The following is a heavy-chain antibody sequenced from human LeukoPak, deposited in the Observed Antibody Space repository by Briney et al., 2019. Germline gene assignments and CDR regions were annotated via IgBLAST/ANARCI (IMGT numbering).Heavy chain of an antibody. CDR2: ISSSSSTI. J-gene: IGHJ4*02. CDR1: GFTFSSYS. CDR3: ARDRYNWNYKGDFDY. V-gene: IGHV3-48*02. D-gene: IGHD1-7*01. Sequence: GGSLRLSCAASGFTFSSYSMNWVRQAPGKGLEWVSYISSSSSTIYYADSVKGRFTISRDNAKNSLYLQMNSLRDEDTAVYYCARDRYNWNYKGDFDYWGQGTLVTVSS.